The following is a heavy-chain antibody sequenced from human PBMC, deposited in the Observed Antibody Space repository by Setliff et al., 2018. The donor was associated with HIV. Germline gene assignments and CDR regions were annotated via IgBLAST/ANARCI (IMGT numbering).Heavy chain of an antibody. CDR1: GGPISNFY. J-gene: IGHJ4*02. V-gene: IGHV4-4*09. D-gene: IGHD2-2*01. Sequence: SETLSLTCSVSGGPISNFYWSWIRQPPGKGLEWIGNIYTSGSTNYNPSLKSRVTISVDTSKNQFSLKLSSVTAADTAVYYCARLDCSSSSGFVDYWGQGTLVTVSS. CDR3: ARLDCSSSSGFVDY. CDR2: IYTSGST.